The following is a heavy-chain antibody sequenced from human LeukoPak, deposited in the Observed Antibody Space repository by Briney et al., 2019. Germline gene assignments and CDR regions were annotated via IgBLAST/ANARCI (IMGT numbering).Heavy chain of an antibody. CDR3: ARSGGGDYTILTGFPPFDY. J-gene: IGHJ4*02. CDR1: GGSISSYY. Sequence: SETLSLTCTVSGGSISSYYWSWIRQPAGKGLEWIGRIFASGSTNYNPSLKSRVSISVDNSKNQFSLRLSSVTAADTALYYCARSGGGDYTILTGFPPFDYWGQGAQVTVSS. CDR2: IFASGST. D-gene: IGHD3-9*01. V-gene: IGHV4-4*07.